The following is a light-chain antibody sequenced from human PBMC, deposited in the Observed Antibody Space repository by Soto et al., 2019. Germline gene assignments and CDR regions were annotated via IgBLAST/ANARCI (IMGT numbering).Light chain of an antibody. CDR3: CSYAGSSTFGSG. CDR2: EGS. Sequence: QSALTQPASVSGSPGQSITISCTGTSSDVGSYNLVSWYQQHPGKAPKLMIYEGSKRPSGVSNRFSGSKSGNTASLTISGLQAEDEADYYCCSYAGSSTFGSGFGTGTKVTVL. J-gene: IGLJ1*01. V-gene: IGLV2-23*03. CDR1: SSDVGSYNL.